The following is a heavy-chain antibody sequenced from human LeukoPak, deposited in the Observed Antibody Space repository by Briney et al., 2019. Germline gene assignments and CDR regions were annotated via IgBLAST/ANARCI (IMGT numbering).Heavy chain of an antibody. J-gene: IGHJ3*02. V-gene: IGHV1-8*01. D-gene: IGHD3-10*01. CDR1: GYTFTSYD. CDR2: MNPNSGNT. Sequence: ASVKVSCKASGYTFTSYDINWVRQATGQGLEWMGWMNPNSGNTGYAQKFQGRVTMTRNTSISTAYMELSSLRSEDTAVYYCARDGTMVRGVMRGAFDIWGQGTMVTVSS. CDR3: ARDGTMVRGVMRGAFDI.